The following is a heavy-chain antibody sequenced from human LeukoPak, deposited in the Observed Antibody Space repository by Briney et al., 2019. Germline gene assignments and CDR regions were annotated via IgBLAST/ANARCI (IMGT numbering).Heavy chain of an antibody. J-gene: IGHJ4*02. CDR3: ARRINCYDSSGYYYVRYFDS. Sequence: GGSLRLSCAASGFTFSSYSMNWVRQAPGKGLEWVSSISTSSSYIYYADSVKGRFTISRDNAKNTLYLQMNSLGAEDTAVYYCARRINCYDSSGYYYVRYFDSWGQGTLVAVSS. CDR1: GFTFSSYS. V-gene: IGHV3-21*01. CDR2: ISTSSSYI. D-gene: IGHD3-22*01.